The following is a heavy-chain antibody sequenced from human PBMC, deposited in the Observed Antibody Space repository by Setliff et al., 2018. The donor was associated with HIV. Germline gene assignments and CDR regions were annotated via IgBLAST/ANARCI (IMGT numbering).Heavy chain of an antibody. CDR3: ARTLRAAAMGYFDY. Sequence: PSETLSLTCAVSDYSISSGYYWGWIRQPPGKGLEWIGSLHHSGSTYNNPSLKSRVTISVDTSKNQFSLKLTSVTAADTAVYYCARTLRAAAMGYFDYWGQGTLVTVSS. CDR2: LHHSGST. J-gene: IGHJ4*02. CDR1: DYSISSGYY. V-gene: IGHV4-38-2*01. D-gene: IGHD5-18*01.